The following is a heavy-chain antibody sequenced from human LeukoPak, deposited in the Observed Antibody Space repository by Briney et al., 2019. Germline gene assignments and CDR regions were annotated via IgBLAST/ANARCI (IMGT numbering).Heavy chain of an antibody. V-gene: IGHV4-31*03. J-gene: IGHJ4*02. CDR1: GGSISCGGYY. CDR3: AISSGYDGFDY. CDR2: IYYSGST. D-gene: IGHD5-12*01. Sequence: PSETLSLTCTVSGGSISCGGYYWSWIRQHPGKGLEWIGYIYYSGSTYYNPSLKSRVTISVDTSKNQFSLKLSSVTAADTAVYYCAISSGYDGFDYWGQGTLVTVSS.